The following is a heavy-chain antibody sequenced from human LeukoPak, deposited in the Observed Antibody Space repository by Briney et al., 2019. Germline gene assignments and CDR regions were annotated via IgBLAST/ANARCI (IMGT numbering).Heavy chain of an antibody. CDR1: GGSISSSY. D-gene: IGHD3-3*01. Sequence: SETLSLTCTVSGGSISSSYWSWIRQPAGKGLEWIGRIYTSGITNYDPSLKSRVTMSVDTSKGQFSLKLSSVTAADTAVYYCTKGPGAISKEAFDIWGQGTMVTVSS. J-gene: IGHJ3*02. CDR3: TKGPGAISKEAFDI. CDR2: IYTSGIT. V-gene: IGHV4-4*07.